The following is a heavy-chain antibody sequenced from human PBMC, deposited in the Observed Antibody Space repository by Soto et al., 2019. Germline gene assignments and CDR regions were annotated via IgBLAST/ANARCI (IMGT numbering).Heavy chain of an antibody. D-gene: IGHD2-21*02. V-gene: IGHV3-23*01. CDR1: GFTFRIYA. CDR3: AKSYCGGDCLFDY. CDR2: ISGSGRST. Sequence: EVQLLESGGDLVQPGGSLRLSCAASGFTFRIYALSWVRQPPGKGLEWVSVISGSGRSTYYADSVKGRFTISRDNSKNTLYLQMTSLRVEDTAVYYCAKSYCGGDCLFDYWGQGALVTVSS. J-gene: IGHJ4*02.